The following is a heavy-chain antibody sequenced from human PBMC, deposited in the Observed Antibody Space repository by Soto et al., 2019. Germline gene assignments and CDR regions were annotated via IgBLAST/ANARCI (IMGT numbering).Heavy chain of an antibody. J-gene: IGHJ5*02. D-gene: IGHD6-13*01. CDR1: GYTFTSYG. Sequence: GXSVKVSCKASGYTFTSYGIHWVRQAPGQRLEWMGWINAANGDTKYSPKFQGRVTITRDTSASTAYMELSSLRSEDTAVYYCVRRHVSATGIDWFDPWGQGNLVTVSS. CDR3: VRRHVSATGIDWFDP. V-gene: IGHV1-3*01. CDR2: INAANGDT.